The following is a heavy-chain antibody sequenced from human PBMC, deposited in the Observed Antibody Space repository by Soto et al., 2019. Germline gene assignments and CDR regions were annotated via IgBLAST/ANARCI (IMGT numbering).Heavy chain of an antibody. D-gene: IGHD2-2*01. CDR2: ISAYNGNT. CDR3: ARAGGASSYYYYYYMDV. V-gene: IGHV1-18*01. J-gene: IGHJ6*03. Sequence: ASVKVSCTASGYTFTSYGISWVRQAPGQGLEWMGWISAYNGNTNYAQKLQGRVTMTTDTSTSTAYMELRSLRSDDTAVYYCARAGGASSYYYYYYMDVWGKGTTVTVSS. CDR1: GYTFTSYG.